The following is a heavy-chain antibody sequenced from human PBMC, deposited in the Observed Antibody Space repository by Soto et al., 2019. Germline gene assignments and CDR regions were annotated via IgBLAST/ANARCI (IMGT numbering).Heavy chain of an antibody. CDR3: ARAIEMSTIGGFDP. D-gene: IGHD1-1*01. V-gene: IGHV5-51*01. CDR1: GYRFTSYW. CDR2: IYPGDSDT. J-gene: IGHJ5*02. Sequence: EVQLVQSGAEVKKPGESLKISCKGSGYRFTSYWIGWVRQMPGKGLEWMGIIYPGDSDTRYRPSLRGQVTISADKSISTAYLQWSSLKASDTAIYYCARAIEMSTIGGFDPWGQGTLVTVSS.